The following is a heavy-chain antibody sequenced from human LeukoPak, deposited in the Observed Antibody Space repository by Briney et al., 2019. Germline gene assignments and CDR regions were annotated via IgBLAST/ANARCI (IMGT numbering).Heavy chain of an antibody. D-gene: IGHD6-19*01. Sequence: GGSLRLSCAASGFTFSSYAMSWVRQAPGMGLEWVSAISGSGGSTYYADSVKGRFTISRDNSKNTLYLQMNSLRAEDTAVYYCAKIPQWLVPSYYFDYWGQGTLVTVSS. CDR3: AKIPQWLVPSYYFDY. V-gene: IGHV3-23*01. CDR1: GFTFSSYA. J-gene: IGHJ4*02. CDR2: ISGSGGST.